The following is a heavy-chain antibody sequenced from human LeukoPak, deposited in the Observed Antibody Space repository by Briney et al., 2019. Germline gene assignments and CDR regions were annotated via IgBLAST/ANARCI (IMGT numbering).Heavy chain of an antibody. CDR2: INPNSGGT. CDR3: ARDSSSSWYLGFNSFDP. D-gene: IGHD6-13*01. Sequence: ASVKVSCKASGYTFTGYYMHWVRRAPGQGLEWIGCINPNSGGTNYAQKLQGRVTMTRDTSISTAYMELSRLRSDDTAVYYCARDSSSSWYLGFNSFDPWGQGTLVTVSS. V-gene: IGHV1-2*02. J-gene: IGHJ5*02. CDR1: GYTFTGYY.